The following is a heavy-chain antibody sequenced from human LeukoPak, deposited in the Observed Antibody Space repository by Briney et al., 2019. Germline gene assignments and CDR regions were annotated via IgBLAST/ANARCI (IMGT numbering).Heavy chain of an antibody. CDR1: GGSIGSYY. J-gene: IGHJ4*02. CDR2: IYYSGST. CDR3: AREHSTSSLYDY. V-gene: IGHV4-59*12. Sequence: PSETLSLTCTVSGGSIGSYYWSWIRQPPGKGLEWIGYIYYSGSTNYNPSLKSRVTMSVDTSKNQFSLKLSSVTAADTAVYYCAREHSTSSLYDYWGQGTLVTVSS. D-gene: IGHD2-2*01.